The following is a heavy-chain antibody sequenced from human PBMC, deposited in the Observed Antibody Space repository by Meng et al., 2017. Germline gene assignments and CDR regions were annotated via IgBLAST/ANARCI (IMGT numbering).Heavy chain of an antibody. V-gene: IGHV3-7*01. D-gene: IGHD2-21*02. CDR2: IKQDGSGK. CDR1: GFTFSSYW. Sequence: GESLKISCAASGFTFSSYWMSWVRQAPGKGLEWVANIKQDGSGKYYVDSVKGRFTISRDNAKNSLYLQMNSLRAEDTAVYYCARTRAYCGGDCYSFFDYWGQGTLVTVSS. J-gene: IGHJ4*02. CDR3: ARTRAYCGGDCYSFFDY.